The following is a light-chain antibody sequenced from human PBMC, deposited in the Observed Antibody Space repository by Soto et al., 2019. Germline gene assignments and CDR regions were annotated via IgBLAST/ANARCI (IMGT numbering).Light chain of an antibody. J-gene: IGLJ2*01. CDR1: SSDIGGYHY. V-gene: IGLV2-14*01. CDR2: EVT. Sequence: QSVLTQPASVSGSPGQSITISCTGTSSDIGGYHYVSWYQQHPGKAPKLMIYEVTSRPSGLSNRFSGSKSGNTASLTISGLQAEDEADYYCSSYTSSSTLVFGGGTKLTVL. CDR3: SSYTSSSTLV.